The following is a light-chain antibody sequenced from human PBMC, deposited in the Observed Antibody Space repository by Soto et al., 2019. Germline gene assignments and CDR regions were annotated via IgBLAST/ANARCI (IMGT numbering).Light chain of an antibody. CDR3: QQINSYPLT. V-gene: IGKV1-9*01. CDR2: AAS. CDR1: QGISSY. J-gene: IGKJ4*01. Sequence: IQLTQSPSSLSASVGDRVTITCRASQGISSYLAWYQQKPGKAPKLLIYAASTLQSGVPSRFSGSGSGTDFTLTISSLQPEDFATYYCQQINSYPLTFGGGTQVEIK.